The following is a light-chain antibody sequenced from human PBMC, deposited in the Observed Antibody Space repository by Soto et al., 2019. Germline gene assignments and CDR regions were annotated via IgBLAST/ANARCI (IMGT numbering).Light chain of an antibody. V-gene: IGKV1-27*01. CDR1: QGIRNF. J-gene: IGKJ3*01. Sequence: IQMTQSPTSLSASVGDRVTITCQASQGIRNFVAWYQQKPGKAPQLLIYAASTLQLGVRSRFSASRSGADFTLTINSLQPEDVATYSCQKYSSVPVFGPGTKVEIK. CDR3: QKYSSVPV. CDR2: AAS.